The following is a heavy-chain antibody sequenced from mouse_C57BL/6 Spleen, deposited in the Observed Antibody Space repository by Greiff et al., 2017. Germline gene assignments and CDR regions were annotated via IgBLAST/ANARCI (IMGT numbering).Heavy chain of an antibody. CDR1: GYAFSSSW. V-gene: IGHV1-82*01. J-gene: IGHJ4*01. CDR3: ARDYGSSYGAMDY. D-gene: IGHD1-1*01. Sequence: QVQLQQSGPELVKPGASVKISCKASGYAFSSSWMNWVKQRPGKGLEWIGRIYPGDGDTNYNGKFKGKATLTADKSSSTAYMQLSSLTFEDSAVYFCARDYGSSYGAMDYWGQGTSVTVSS. CDR2: IYPGDGDT.